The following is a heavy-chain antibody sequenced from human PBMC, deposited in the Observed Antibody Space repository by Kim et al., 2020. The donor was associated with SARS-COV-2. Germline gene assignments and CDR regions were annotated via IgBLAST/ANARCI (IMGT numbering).Heavy chain of an antibody. V-gene: IGHV3-43*01. CDR1: GFTFDDYT. J-gene: IGHJ6*02. D-gene: IGHD3-10*01. CDR2: ISGDGGST. Sequence: GGSLRLSCAASGFTFDDYTMHWVRQAPGKGLEWVSLISGDGGSTYYADSVKGRFTISRDHSKNSLYLQMKSLRTEDTALYYCAKDELGSGSYRGYGMDVWGQGTTVNVSS. CDR3: AKDELGSGSYRGYGMDV.